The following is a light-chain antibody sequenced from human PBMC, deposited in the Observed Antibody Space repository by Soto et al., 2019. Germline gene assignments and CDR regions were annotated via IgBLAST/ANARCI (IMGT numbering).Light chain of an antibody. Sequence: QSVLTQPPSASGTPGQRVTISCPGSNFNIGSHTVNWYQQLPGTAPKLLMHNNNQRPSGVPDRFSGSKSGTSASLAISGLQSEDEADYCCSVWDDSLKGWVFGGGTKLTVL. CDR2: NNN. V-gene: IGLV1-44*01. J-gene: IGLJ3*02. CDR1: NFNIGSHT. CDR3: SVWDDSLKGWV.